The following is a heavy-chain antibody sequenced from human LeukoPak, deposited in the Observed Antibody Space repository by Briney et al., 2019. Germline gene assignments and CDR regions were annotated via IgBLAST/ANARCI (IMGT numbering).Heavy chain of an antibody. D-gene: IGHD2-21*02. V-gene: IGHV3-23*01. CDR2: ISGSGGST. J-gene: IGHJ4*02. CDR3: AKGPYCGGDCYSALLFDY. Sequence: GGSLRLSCAASGFTFSSYAMSWVRQAPGKGLEWVSAISGSGGSTYYADSVKGRFTISRDNSKNTLYLQMNSLRAEDMAVYYCAKGPYCGGDCYSALLFDYWGQGTLVTVSS. CDR1: GFTFSSYA.